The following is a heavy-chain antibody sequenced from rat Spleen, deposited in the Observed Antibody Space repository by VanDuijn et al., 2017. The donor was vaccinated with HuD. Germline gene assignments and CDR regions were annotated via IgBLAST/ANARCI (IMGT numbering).Heavy chain of an antibody. V-gene: IGHV5-29*01. CDR3: ARHGDGGYYFDY. CDR2: IRYDGSST. Sequence: EVQLVESGGGLVQPGGSMKLSCAASGFIFTNYDMAWVRQAPTKGLEWVATIRYDGSSTYYRDSVKGRFTISRDNAKSTLYLQMDSLRSEDTATYYCARHGDGGYYFDYWGQGVMVTVSS. J-gene: IGHJ2*01. CDR1: GFIFTNYD. D-gene: IGHD1-11*01.